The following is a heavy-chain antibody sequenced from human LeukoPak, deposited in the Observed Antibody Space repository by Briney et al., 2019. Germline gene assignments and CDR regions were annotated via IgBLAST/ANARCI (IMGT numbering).Heavy chain of an antibody. V-gene: IGHV4-59*01. Sequence: SETLSPTCTVSGGSISSYYWSWIRRPPGKGLEWIGYIYYSGSTNYNPSLKSRVTISVDTSKNQFSLKLSSVTAADTAVYYCARDPTTVTTFGWFDPWGQGTLVTVSS. CDR1: GGSISSYY. J-gene: IGHJ5*02. CDR3: ARDPTTVTTFGWFDP. CDR2: IYYSGST. D-gene: IGHD4-17*01.